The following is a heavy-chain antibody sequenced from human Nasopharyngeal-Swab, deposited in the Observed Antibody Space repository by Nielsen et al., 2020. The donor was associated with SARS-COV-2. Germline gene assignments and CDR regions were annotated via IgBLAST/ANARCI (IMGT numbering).Heavy chain of an antibody. CDR2: IDWDDEK. CDR3: ARIKSGYYDSSEGFDY. V-gene: IGHV2-70*01. D-gene: IGHD3-22*01. CDR1: GFSLSTSGMC. J-gene: IGHJ4*02. Sequence: SGPTLVKPTQTFTLTCTFSGFSLSTSGMCVSWIRQPPGKALEWLALIDWDDEKYYSTSLKTRLTISKDTSKNQVVLTMTNMDPVDTATYYCARIKSGYYDSSEGFDYWGQGTLVTVSS.